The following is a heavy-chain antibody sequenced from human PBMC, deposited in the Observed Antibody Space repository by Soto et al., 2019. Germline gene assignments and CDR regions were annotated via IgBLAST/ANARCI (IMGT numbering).Heavy chain of an antibody. V-gene: IGHV1-69*13. CDR2: IIPMFGST. J-gene: IGHJ6*02. CDR3: ARRVVVTSIRDIAYYYYGLDV. CDR1: GGTFSSYA. Sequence: SVKVSCKAFGGTFSSYAICWVRQAPGQGLERMGGIIPMFGSTNYAQKFQGRVTITADESTSTAFMELSSLRSEDTAVYYCARRVVVTSIRDIAYYYYGLDVWGQGTTVTVSS. D-gene: IGHD2-21*02.